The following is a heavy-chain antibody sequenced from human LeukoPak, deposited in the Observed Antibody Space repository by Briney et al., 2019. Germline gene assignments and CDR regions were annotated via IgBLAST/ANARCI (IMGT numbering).Heavy chain of an antibody. V-gene: IGHV4-38-2*02. J-gene: IGHJ4*02. CDR3: ARVTITYYYDSSGYYLLDY. Sequence: SETLSLTCSVSGYPISSGYYWGWIRQPPGKGLEWIGEINHSGSTNYNPSLKSRVTISVDTSKNQFSLKLSSVTAADTAVYYCARVTITYYYDSSGYYLLDYWGQGTLVTVSS. CDR2: INHSGST. CDR1: GYPISSGYY. D-gene: IGHD3-22*01.